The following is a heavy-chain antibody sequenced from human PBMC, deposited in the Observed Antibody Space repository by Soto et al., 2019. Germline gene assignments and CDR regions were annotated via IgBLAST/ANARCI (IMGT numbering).Heavy chain of an antibody. V-gene: IGHV3-74*01. CDR2: INSDGSSS. CDR3: ARVVTHYNGSYRTIDY. J-gene: IGHJ4*02. CDR1: GFSFRSYW. D-gene: IGHD1-26*01. Sequence: GGSLRLSCAASGFSFRSYWMHWVRQAPGKGLVWVSRINSDGSSSTYADSVKGRFTISRDNAKNTLYLQMNSLRAEDTAVYYCARVVTHYNGSYRTIDYWGQGTLVTVAS.